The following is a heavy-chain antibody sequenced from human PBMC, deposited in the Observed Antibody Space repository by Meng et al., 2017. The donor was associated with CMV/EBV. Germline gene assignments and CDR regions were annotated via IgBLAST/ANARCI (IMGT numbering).Heavy chain of an antibody. J-gene: IGHJ5*02. V-gene: IGHV5-51*01. CDR1: YSFSKYW. CDR2: IYPGDSEH. CDR3: AGPQGYCSSTSCRGWFDP. Sequence: YSFSKYWVDWVGPLRGTGLAWMGLIYPGDSEHRYSPSFQGQVTMSADKSINTAYLQWSSPKASDTAIYYCAGPQGYCSSTSCRGWFDPWGQGTLVTVSS. D-gene: IGHD2-2*01.